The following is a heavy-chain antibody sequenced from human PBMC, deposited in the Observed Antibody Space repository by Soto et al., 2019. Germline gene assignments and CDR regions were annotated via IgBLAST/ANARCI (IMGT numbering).Heavy chain of an antibody. Sequence: EVQLVESGGGLVKPGGSLRLSCAASGFTFGSYTMNWVRQAPGRGLEWVSSVSAGSSFIYYADSVKGRLTISRDNARNSLYLQLNSLRAEDTAVYYCARGTGYLDFWGQGTRVSVSS. CDR1: GFTFGSYT. J-gene: IGHJ4*02. CDR2: VSAGSSFI. D-gene: IGHD1-1*01. V-gene: IGHV3-21*01. CDR3: ARGTGYLDF.